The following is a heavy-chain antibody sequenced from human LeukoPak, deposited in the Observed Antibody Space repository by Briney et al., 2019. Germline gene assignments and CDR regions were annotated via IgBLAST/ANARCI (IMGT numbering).Heavy chain of an antibody. CDR2: IIPIFGTA. Sequence: SVKVSCTASGATFTSYAISWVRQAPGQGLEWMGGIIPIFGTANYAQKFQGRVTITTDESTSTAYMELSSLRSEDTAVYYCARGVVPAHRYYFDYWGQGTLVTVSS. V-gene: IGHV1-69*05. CDR1: GATFTSYA. D-gene: IGHD2-2*01. CDR3: ARGVVPAHRYYFDY. J-gene: IGHJ4*02.